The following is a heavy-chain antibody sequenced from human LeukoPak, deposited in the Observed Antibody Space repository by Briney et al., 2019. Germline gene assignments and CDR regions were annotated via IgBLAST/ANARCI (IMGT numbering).Heavy chain of an antibody. Sequence: SETLSLTCTVSGGSISSSNYYWGWIRQPPGKGLEWIGSIYYSGSTYYNPSFKSRVTISVDTSKNQFSLKLNSVTAADTAVYSCPSHGGLSPFPGPWGKETLVTVPS. V-gene: IGHV4-39*01. J-gene: IGHJ5*02. D-gene: IGHD2-15*01. CDR3: PSHGGLSPFPGP. CDR1: GGSISSSNYY. CDR2: IYYSGST.